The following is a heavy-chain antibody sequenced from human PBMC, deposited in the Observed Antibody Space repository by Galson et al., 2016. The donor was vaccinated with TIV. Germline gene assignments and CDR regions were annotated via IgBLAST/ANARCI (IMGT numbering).Heavy chain of an antibody. J-gene: IGHJ2*01. CDR3: ARDFTDSSGYYHTHWYFHL. CDR1: GGSISGYY. CDR2: IYYSGST. D-gene: IGHD3-22*01. V-gene: IGHV4-59*01. Sequence: SKTLSLTCPVSGGSISGYYWSWIRQPPGKGLEWIGYIYYSGSTNYNPSLKSRVTISVDTSKNQFSLKLSSVTAADTAVYYCARDFTDSSGYYHTHWYFHLWGRGTLVTVSS.